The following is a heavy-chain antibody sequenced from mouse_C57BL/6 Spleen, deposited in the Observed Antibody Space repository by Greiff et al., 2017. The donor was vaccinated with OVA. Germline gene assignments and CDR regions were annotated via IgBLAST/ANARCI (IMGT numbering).Heavy chain of an antibody. D-gene: IGHD3-2*02. CDR2: ISDGGSYT. CDR3: ARAAQATYYFDY. J-gene: IGHJ2*01. Sequence: EVKLVESGGGLVKPGGSLKLSCAASGFTFSSYAMSWVRQTPEKRLEWVATISDGGSYTYSPDNVKGRFTISRDNAKNNLYLQMSHLKSEDTAMYYCARAAQATYYFDYWGQGTTLTVSS. V-gene: IGHV5-4*03. CDR1: GFTFSSYA.